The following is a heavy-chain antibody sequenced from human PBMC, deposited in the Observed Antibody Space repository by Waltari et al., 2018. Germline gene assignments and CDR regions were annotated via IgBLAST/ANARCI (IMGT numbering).Heavy chain of an antibody. CDR1: GFTISRFR. CDR2: IGPDGSDK. CDR3: VGWNDPINS. D-gene: IGHD1-1*01. Sequence: EAQLVQSGGGLVQPGGSLTLSCSASGFTISRFRITWISQAPGRGLAGVANIGPDGSDKDYVDSVKGRFTISRDNAENSLLLQMSSLRVEDTALYYCVGWNDPINSWGQGTLVAVSS. V-gene: IGHV3-7*01. J-gene: IGHJ4*02.